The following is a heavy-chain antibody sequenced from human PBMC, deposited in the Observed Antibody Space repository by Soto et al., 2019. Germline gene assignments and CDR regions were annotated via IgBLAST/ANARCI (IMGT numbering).Heavy chain of an antibody. Sequence: GGSLRLSCAASGFTFSCYSMNWVRQAPGKGLEWVSYISSSSSTIYYADSVKGRFTISRDNAKNSLYLQMNSLRAEDTAVYYCARTPCTSCPDYFDYWGQGTLVTVSS. CDR1: GFTFSCYS. D-gene: IGHD2-2*01. CDR2: ISSSSSTI. J-gene: IGHJ4*02. CDR3: ARTPCTSCPDYFDY. V-gene: IGHV3-48*01.